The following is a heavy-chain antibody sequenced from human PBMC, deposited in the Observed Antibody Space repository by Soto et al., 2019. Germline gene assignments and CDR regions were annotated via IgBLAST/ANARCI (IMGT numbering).Heavy chain of an antibody. Sequence: SETLSLTCTVSGGSISSSSYYWGWIRQPPGKGLEWIGSIYYSGSTYYNPSLKSRVTISVDTSKSQFSLKLSSVTAADTAVYYCARLSTVTKGLDYWGQGTLVTVSS. CDR1: GGSISSSSYY. V-gene: IGHV4-39*01. CDR2: IYYSGST. CDR3: ARLSTVTKGLDY. D-gene: IGHD4-17*01. J-gene: IGHJ4*02.